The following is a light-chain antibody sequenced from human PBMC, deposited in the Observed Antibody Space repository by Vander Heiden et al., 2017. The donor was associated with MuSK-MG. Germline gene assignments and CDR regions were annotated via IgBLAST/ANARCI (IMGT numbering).Light chain of an antibody. CDR3: QQCYSTPWT. CDR2: AAS. CDR1: QSISSY. V-gene: IGKV1-39*01. Sequence: DIQMTQSPSSLSASVGDRVTITCRASQSISSYLNWYQQKPGKAPKLLIYAASSLQSGVPSRSSGSGPGTDFTLTISSLQPEDFATYYSQQCYSTPWTFGQWTKVEIK. J-gene: IGKJ1*01.